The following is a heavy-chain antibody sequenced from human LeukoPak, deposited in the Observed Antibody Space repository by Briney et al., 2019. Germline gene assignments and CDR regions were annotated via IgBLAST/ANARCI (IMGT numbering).Heavy chain of an antibody. CDR1: GFTFDDYG. CDR3: VLTSGSGSYRGYLNY. J-gene: IGHJ4*02. CDR2: INWNGGST. Sequence: RPGGSLRLPCVASGFTFDDYGIGWVRQAPGKGLEWVSGINWNGGSTDYADSVKGRFTISRDNAKNSVSLRVEDTALYHCVLTSGSGSYRGYLNYWGQGTLVTVSS. D-gene: IGHD3-10*01. V-gene: IGHV3-20*01.